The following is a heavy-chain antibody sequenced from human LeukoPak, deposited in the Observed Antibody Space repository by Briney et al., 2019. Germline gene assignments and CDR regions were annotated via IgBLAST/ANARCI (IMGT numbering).Heavy chain of an antibody. CDR1: GGSISSGGYY. CDR3: ARSTIFGVGNWFDP. J-gene: IGHJ5*02. CDR2: IYYSGST. D-gene: IGHD3-3*01. Sequence: PSQTLSLTSTVSGGSISSGGYYWSWIRQHPGKGLEWIGYIYYSGSTYYNPSLKSRVTISVDTSKNQFSLKLSSVTAADTAVYYCARSTIFGVGNWFDPWGQGTLVTVSS. V-gene: IGHV4-31*03.